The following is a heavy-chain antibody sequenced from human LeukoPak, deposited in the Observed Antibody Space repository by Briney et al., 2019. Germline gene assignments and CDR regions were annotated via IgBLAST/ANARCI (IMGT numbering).Heavy chain of an antibody. V-gene: IGHV3-23*01. CDR2: ISGGGRST. J-gene: IGHJ4*02. CDR3: ARERYFDY. Sequence: GGSLRLSCAASGFTFSTCAMSWVRQAPGKGLEWVSTISGGGRSTDYVDSVKGLFTISRDNSKNTLYLQMNSLRAEDTAVYYCARERYFDYWGQGTLVTVSS. CDR1: GFTFSTCA.